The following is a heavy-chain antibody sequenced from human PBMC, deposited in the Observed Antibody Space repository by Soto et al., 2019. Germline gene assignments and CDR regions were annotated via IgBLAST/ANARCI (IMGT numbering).Heavy chain of an antibody. CDR2: IYSLGNT. V-gene: IGHV4-39*01. CDR3: ARQISDSSGYYYAY. J-gene: IGHJ4*02. Sequence: QMQLQESGPGLVKPSETLSLTCTVSGGSISSSSYYWGWIRQPPGQGLEWLGTIYSLGNTYYNPSLKSRVTSSVDKSKSQLFLKLSSVTAPDTAVYYCARQISDSSGYYYAYWGQGTLVTVSS. CDR1: GGSISSSSYY. D-gene: IGHD3-22*01.